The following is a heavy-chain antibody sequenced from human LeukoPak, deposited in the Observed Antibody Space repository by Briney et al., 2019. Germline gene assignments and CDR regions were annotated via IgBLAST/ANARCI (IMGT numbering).Heavy chain of an antibody. D-gene: IGHD3-10*01. CDR3: ASATRGSGRSYYFDY. Sequence: ASVKVSCKASGYTFTSYYMHWVRQAPGQGLEWMGIINPSGGSTSYAQKFQGRVTMTRDTSTSTVYMELSSLRSEDTAVYYCASATRGSGRSYYFDYWGQGTLVTASS. V-gene: IGHV1-46*01. CDR2: INPSGGST. J-gene: IGHJ4*02. CDR1: GYTFTSYY.